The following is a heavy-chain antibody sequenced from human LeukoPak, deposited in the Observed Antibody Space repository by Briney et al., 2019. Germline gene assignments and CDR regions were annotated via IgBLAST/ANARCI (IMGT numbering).Heavy chain of an antibody. CDR1: GFTFSNYD. Sequence: GGSLRLSCAASGFTFSNYDIHWVRQAPGKGLEWVAFMWSDGSNRYYADSVKGRFTISRDNSKNTLYLQMNSLRAEDTAVYYCARGQAQQWLVSPWNYYYMDVWGKGTTVTISS. CDR2: MWSDGSNR. J-gene: IGHJ6*03. D-gene: IGHD6-19*01. CDR3: ARGQAQQWLVSPWNYYYMDV. V-gene: IGHV3-33*01.